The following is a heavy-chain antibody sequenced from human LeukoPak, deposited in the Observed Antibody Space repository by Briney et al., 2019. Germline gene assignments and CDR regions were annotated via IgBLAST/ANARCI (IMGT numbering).Heavy chain of an antibody. CDR2: ISSSSSTI. Sequence: GGSLRRSCAASGFTFSSYSMNWVRQAPGKGLEWVSYISSSSSTIYYADSVKGRFTISRDNAKNSLYLQMNSLRAEDTAVYYCARDGHDYVWGSYRPIDYWGQGTLVTVSS. CDR1: GFTFSSYS. CDR3: ARDGHDYVWGSYRPIDY. J-gene: IGHJ4*02. D-gene: IGHD3-16*02. V-gene: IGHV3-48*01.